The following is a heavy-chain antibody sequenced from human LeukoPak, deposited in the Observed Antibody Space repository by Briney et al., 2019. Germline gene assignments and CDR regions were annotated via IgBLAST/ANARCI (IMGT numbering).Heavy chain of an antibody. J-gene: IGHJ4*02. D-gene: IGHD4-17*01. CDR2: IIPIFGTA. V-gene: IGHV1-69*13. CDR3: ASRSSTTVTTILVY. Sequence: GASVKVSCKASGYTFTSSALNWVRQAPGQGLEWMGGIIPIFGTANYAQKFQGGVTITADESTSTAYVELSSLRSEDTAVYYCASRSSTTVTTILVYRGQGTLVTVSS. CDR1: GYTFTSSA.